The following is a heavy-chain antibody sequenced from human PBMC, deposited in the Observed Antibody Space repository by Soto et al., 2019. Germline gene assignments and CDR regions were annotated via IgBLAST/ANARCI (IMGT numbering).Heavy chain of an antibody. V-gene: IGHV4-39*02. Sequence: SETLSLTCTVSGGSIRVTDYFWGWIRQPPGKALEWIASIYHSGSTYYNPSLKSRVTMSIDTSNNQFALMLNSVSAADTAVYFCTRDSGWFDHWGQGTLVTSPQ. CDR2: IYHSGST. CDR1: GGSIRVTDYF. CDR3: TRDSGWFDH. J-gene: IGHJ5*02. D-gene: IGHD7-27*01.